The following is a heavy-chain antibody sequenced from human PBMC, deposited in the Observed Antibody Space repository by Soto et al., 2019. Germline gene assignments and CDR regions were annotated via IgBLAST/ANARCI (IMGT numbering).Heavy chain of an antibody. J-gene: IGHJ6*02. CDR1: GYSFTNYW. Sequence: GESLKISCKGSGYSFTNYWITWVRQMPGEGLEWMGTIDPIDSHITYSPSFQGHVTISADKSITTAYLQWSSLKPSDTAMYYCARRGYSSPMGYFFAMDVWGHGTTVTVSS. D-gene: IGHD6-19*01. CDR2: IDPIDSHI. CDR3: ARRGYSSPMGYFFAMDV. V-gene: IGHV5-10-1*01.